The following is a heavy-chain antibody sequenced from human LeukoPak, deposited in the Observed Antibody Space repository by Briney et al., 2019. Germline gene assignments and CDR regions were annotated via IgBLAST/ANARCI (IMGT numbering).Heavy chain of an antibody. J-gene: IGHJ4*02. V-gene: IGHV1-18*01. CDR3: ARGSLGTHYYDSSGYGD. D-gene: IGHD3-22*01. Sequence: EAAVQVSFKASGYIFTSYGISWVRQAPGQGLAWMGCISAYNGNTNYAQQLQGRLTMTTNTSTSTAYMELRSLRSDDTAVYYCARGSLGTHYYDSSGYGDWGQGTLVTVSS. CDR2: ISAYNGNT. CDR1: GYIFTSYG.